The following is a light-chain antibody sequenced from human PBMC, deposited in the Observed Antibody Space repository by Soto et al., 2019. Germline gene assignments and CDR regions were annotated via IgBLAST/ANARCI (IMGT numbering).Light chain of an antibody. CDR3: QQRSTWPT. CDR1: ESVDFH. J-gene: IGKJ5*01. V-gene: IGKV3-11*01. Sequence: TQSPATLSLSPGKRATLSCRASESVDFHLAWYQQKPGQAPRLLIYDASVRATGTPARFSGSGSGTAFTLTISSLEPEDFALYYCQQRSTWPTFGQGTRLEI. CDR2: DAS.